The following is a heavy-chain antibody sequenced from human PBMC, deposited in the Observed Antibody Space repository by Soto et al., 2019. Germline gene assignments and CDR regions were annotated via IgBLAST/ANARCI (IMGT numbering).Heavy chain of an antibody. V-gene: IGHV1-18*01. D-gene: IGHD3-22*01. Sequence: ASVKVSCKGSGYTFTSYVISWVRQAPGQGLEWMGWISAYNGNTNYAQKLQGRVTMTTDTSTSTAYMELRSLRSDDTAVYYCARDPLHYYDSSGYYYGPRKFDYWGQGTLVTVSS. CDR3: ARDPLHYYDSSGYYYGPRKFDY. J-gene: IGHJ4*02. CDR1: GYTFTSYV. CDR2: ISAYNGNT.